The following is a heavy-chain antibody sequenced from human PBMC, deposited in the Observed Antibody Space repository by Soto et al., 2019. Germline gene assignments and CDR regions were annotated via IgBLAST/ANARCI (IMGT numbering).Heavy chain of an antibody. CDR3: ARGSGIVALPGELEDVKYDY. V-gene: IGHV4-34*01. J-gene: IGHJ4*02. D-gene: IGHD1-1*01. Sequence: QVQLQQWGAGLVKPSETLSLSCAVYGQSFSGHSWAWIRQPPGKGLAWIGEINESGSTYYNPSLKSRVTISTDTSKSQLSLKLSSVSAADTAAYFCARGSGIVALPGELEDVKYDYWGQGTLVNVSS. CDR1: GQSFSGHS. CDR2: INESGST.